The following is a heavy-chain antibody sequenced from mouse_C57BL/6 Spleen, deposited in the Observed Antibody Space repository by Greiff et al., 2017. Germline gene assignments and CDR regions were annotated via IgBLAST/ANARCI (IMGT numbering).Heavy chain of an antibody. V-gene: IGHV1-69*01. D-gene: IGHD1-1*01. CDR3: ASGVSTTVVADYAMDD. CDR1: GYTFTSYW. CDR2: IDPSDSYT. J-gene: IGHJ4*01. Sequence: QVQLQQPGAELVMPGASVKLSCKASGYTFTSYWMHWVKQRPGQGLEWIGEIDPSDSYTNYNQQFQGKSTLTVDKSSSTAYMQLSSLTSVDSAVYDCASGVSTTVVADYAMDDWGQGTSVTVSS.